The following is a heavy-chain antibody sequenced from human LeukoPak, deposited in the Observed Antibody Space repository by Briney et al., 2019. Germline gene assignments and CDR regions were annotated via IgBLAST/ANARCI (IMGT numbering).Heavy chain of an antibody. D-gene: IGHD6-19*01. CDR2: INPNSGGT. J-gene: IGHJ5*02. CDR1: GYIFSVYY. CDR3: ARMWAGGWWDSVXNWFDP. V-gene: IGHV1-2*02. Sequence: GASVKVSCKASGYIFSVYYMHCVRQAPGQGLEWMGWINPNSGGTNYAQKFQGRVTMTRDTFISTAYMELRGLRSDDTAVYYCARMWAGGWWDSVXNWFDPXXQGTLVTVXS.